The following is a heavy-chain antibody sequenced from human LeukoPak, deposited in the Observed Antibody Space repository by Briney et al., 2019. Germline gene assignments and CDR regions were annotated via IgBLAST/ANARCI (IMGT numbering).Heavy chain of an antibody. Sequence: SETLSLTCTVSGGSISSYYWSWIRQPPGKGLEWMGYIYYSVSTNYNPSLKSRVTMSLDTSKNLFSLNLGSVTAADTAVYYCARHPNGAYCGGDCFRFDFWGQGTLVAVSS. CDR2: IYYSVST. CDR3: ARHPNGAYCGGDCFRFDF. D-gene: IGHD2-21*02. J-gene: IGHJ4*02. V-gene: IGHV4-59*08. CDR1: GGSISSYY.